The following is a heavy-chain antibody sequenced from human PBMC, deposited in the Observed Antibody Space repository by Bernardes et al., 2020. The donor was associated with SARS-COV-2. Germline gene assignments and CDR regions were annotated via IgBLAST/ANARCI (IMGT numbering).Heavy chain of an antibody. J-gene: IGHJ4*02. CDR1: GFTVTKTY. D-gene: IGHD2-21*01. CDR3: AVRISGCVY. Sequence: GGSLRLSCAASGFTVTKTYMSWVRQAPGKGLEWVSHFYNGGRPYYADSVKGRFAISRDNSKNTFNLEVNNLRVEDTGVYYCAVRISGCVYWGKGTLLTVSS. V-gene: IGHV3-66*01. CDR2: FYNGGRP.